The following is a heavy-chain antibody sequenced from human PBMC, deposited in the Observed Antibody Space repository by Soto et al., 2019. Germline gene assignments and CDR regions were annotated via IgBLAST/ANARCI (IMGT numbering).Heavy chain of an antibody. D-gene: IGHD2-2*01. CDR3: ARARCSSTSCLKYYYYYMDV. V-gene: IGHV1-69*02. Sequence: QVQLVHSGAEVKKPGSSVKVSCKASGGTFSSYTISWVRQAPGHGLEWMGRIIPILGIANYAQKFQGRVTITADKATSTAYMELSSLRAEDTAVYYCARARCSSTSCLKYYYYYMDVWGKGTTVTVSS. CDR1: GGTFSSYT. J-gene: IGHJ6*03. CDR2: IIPILGIA.